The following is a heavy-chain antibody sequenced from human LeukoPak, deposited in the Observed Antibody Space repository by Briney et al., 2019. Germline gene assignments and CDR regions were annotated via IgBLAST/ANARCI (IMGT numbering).Heavy chain of an antibody. J-gene: IGHJ4*02. CDR3: AKDGNYYDSSGYYDEDY. CDR1: GFTFSSYA. Sequence: GGSLRLSCAASGFTFSSYAMSWVRQAPGKGLEWVSAIRGSGGSTYYADSVKGRFTISRDNSKNTLYLQMNSLRAEDTAVYYCAKDGNYYDSSGYYDEDYWGQGTLVTVSS. CDR2: IRGSGGST. D-gene: IGHD3-22*01. V-gene: IGHV3-23*01.